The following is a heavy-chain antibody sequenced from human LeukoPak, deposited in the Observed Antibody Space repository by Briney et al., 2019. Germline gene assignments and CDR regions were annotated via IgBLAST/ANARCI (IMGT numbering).Heavy chain of an antibody. D-gene: IGHD3-3*01. CDR2: INSDGSST. CDR1: GFTFSSYW. Sequence: GGSLRLSCAASGFTFSSYWMHWVRQAPGKGLVWVSRINSDGSSTSYADSVKGRSTISRDDAKNTLYLQMNSLRAEDTAVYYCARSDDFWPQVGFDPWGQGTLVTVSS. CDR3: ARSDDFWPQVGFDP. J-gene: IGHJ5*02. V-gene: IGHV3-74*01.